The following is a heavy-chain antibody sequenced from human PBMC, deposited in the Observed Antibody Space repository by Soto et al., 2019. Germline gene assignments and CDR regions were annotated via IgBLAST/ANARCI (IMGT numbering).Heavy chain of an antibody. Sequence: QVQLVQSGAEVKKPGASVKVSCKASGYTFTSYDINWVRQAPGQGLEWMGWMNPNSGNTGYAQKFQGRVSMTRDISIGTSYMELSSLRSEDTAVYFCARDPGSGHYFDYWGQGTLVTVSS. CDR3: ARDPGSGHYFDY. D-gene: IGHD2-15*01. V-gene: IGHV1-8*01. CDR2: MNPNSGNT. CDR1: GYTFTSYD. J-gene: IGHJ4*02.